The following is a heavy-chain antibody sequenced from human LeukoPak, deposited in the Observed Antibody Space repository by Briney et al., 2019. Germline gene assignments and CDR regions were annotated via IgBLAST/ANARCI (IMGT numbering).Heavy chain of an antibody. CDR2: INHSGST. D-gene: IGHD2-15*01. CDR1: GGSFSGYY. J-gene: IGHJ5*02. V-gene: IGHV4-34*01. CDR3: ARDRAYCSGGSCYSRWFDP. Sequence: SETLSLTCAVYGGSFSGYYWSWIRQPPGKGLEWIGEINHSGSTNYNPSLKSRVTISVDTSKNQFSLKLSSVTAADTAVYYCARDRAYCSGGSCYSRWFDPWGQGTLVTVSS.